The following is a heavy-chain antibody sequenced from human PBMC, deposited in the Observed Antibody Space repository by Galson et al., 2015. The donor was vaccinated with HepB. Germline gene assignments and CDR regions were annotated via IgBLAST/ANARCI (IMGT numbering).Heavy chain of an antibody. J-gene: IGHJ5*02. CDR3: ARGVGELPLYNWFDP. Sequence: SVKVSCKASGYTFTSYYMHWVRQAPGQGLEWMGIINPSGGSTSYAQKFQGRVTMTRDTSTSTVYMELSSLRSEDTAVYYCARGVGELPLYNWFDPWGQGTLVTVSS. CDR1: GYTFTSYY. V-gene: IGHV1-46*01. D-gene: IGHD1-26*01. CDR2: INPSGGST.